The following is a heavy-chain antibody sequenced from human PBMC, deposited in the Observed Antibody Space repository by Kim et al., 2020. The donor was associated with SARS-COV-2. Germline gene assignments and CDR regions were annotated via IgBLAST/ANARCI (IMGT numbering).Heavy chain of an antibody. Sequence: SETLSLTCTVSGGSISSYYWSWIRQPPGKGLEWIGYIYYSGSTNYNPSLKSRVTISVDTSKNQFSLKLSSVTAADTAVYYCARQTWIPNQPYFDYWGQGTLVTVSS. V-gene: IGHV4-59*08. CDR3: ARQTWIPNQPYFDY. J-gene: IGHJ4*02. D-gene: IGHD5-18*01. CDR2: IYYSGST. CDR1: GGSISSYY.